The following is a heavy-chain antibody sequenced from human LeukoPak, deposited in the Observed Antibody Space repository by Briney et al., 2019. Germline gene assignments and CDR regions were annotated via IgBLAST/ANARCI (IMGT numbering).Heavy chain of an antibody. Sequence: SVKVSCKASGYTFNSYAMHWVRQAPGQRLEWMGWINACNGNTKYSQKFQGRVTNTRDTSASTAYMELSSLRSEDTAVYYCARAGWLRSPNFDYWGQGTLVTVSS. CDR3: ARAGWLRSPNFDY. V-gene: IGHV1-3*01. CDR2: INACNGNT. J-gene: IGHJ4*02. CDR1: GYTFNSYA. D-gene: IGHD5-12*01.